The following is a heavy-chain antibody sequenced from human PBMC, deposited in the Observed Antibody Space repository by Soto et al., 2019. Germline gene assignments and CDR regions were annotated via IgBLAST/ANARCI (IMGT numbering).Heavy chain of an antibody. J-gene: IGHJ4*02. CDR1: GGSFSGYY. V-gene: IGHV4-34*01. CDR2: INQSGFT. CDR3: ARFPFDHSSWTNPRYFDY. Sequence: QVQLQQWGAGLLKPAETLSLTCAVYGGSFSGYYWTWIRQPPGKGLEWIGEINQSGFTNYNPSLESRVTMSVDTSRNQFSLRLSSVTAADTAVYYCARFPFDHSSWTNPRYFDYWGQGTLVTVSS. D-gene: IGHD6-13*01.